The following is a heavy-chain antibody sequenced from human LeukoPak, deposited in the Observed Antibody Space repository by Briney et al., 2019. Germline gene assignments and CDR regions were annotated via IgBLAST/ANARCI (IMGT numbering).Heavy chain of an antibody. Sequence: ASVKVSCKASGYTFTSYGISWVRQAPGQGLEWMGWMSANNGNTNYAQKFQGRVTMTTDTSTRTAYMEMRSLRSDDTAVYYCARVSAIGDYGDYHFDYWGQGTLVTVSS. CDR1: GYTFTSYG. CDR2: MSANNGNT. J-gene: IGHJ4*02. D-gene: IGHD4-17*01. CDR3: ARVSAIGDYGDYHFDY. V-gene: IGHV1-18*01.